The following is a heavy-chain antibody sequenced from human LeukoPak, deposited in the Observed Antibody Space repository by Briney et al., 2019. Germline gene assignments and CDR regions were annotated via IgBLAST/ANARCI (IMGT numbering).Heavy chain of an antibody. V-gene: IGHV3-23*01. J-gene: IGHJ4*02. Sequence: GGSLRLSCAASGFPFNTYAMSWVRQAPGKGLEWVSAISDNGQNIYYSASVRGRFTISRDNSKNTLYLQMNSLRVDDTAIYFCAKNWRDIGANYYSDYWGPGIQVTVSS. CDR3: AKNWRDIGANYYSDY. CDR2: ISDNGQNI. D-gene: IGHD3-16*02. CDR1: GFPFNTYA.